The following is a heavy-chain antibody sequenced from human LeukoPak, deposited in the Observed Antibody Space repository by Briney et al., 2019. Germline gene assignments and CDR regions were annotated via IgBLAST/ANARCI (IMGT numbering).Heavy chain of an antibody. V-gene: IGHV3-73*01. CDR2: IRSKANNYAT. J-gene: IGHJ6*04. D-gene: IGHD3-3*01. CDR1: GFTFSSYS. Sequence: PGGSLRLSCAASGFTFSSYSMNWVRQAPGKGLEWVGRIRSKANNYATAYAASVKGRFTISRDDSKNTAYLQMNSLKTEDTAVYYCTRHSFDELDYDFWSGPAGVWGKGTTVTVSS. CDR3: TRHSFDELDYDFWSGPAGV.